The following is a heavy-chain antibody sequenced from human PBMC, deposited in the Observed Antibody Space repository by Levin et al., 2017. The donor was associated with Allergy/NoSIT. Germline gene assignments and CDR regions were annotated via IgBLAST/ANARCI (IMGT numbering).Heavy chain of an antibody. J-gene: IGHJ4*02. V-gene: IGHV4-39*01. CDR3: ARPYGSSPG. CDR2: IYYGGST. CDR1: GGSIRGSSFY. D-gene: IGHD2-15*01. Sequence: SQTLSLPCTVSGGSIRGSSFYWGWIRQPPGKGLEWIGSIYYGGSTHYNPSLESRVTISVDTSKYQFSLRLTSVTATDTAVYYCARPYGSSPGWGPGTLVTVSS.